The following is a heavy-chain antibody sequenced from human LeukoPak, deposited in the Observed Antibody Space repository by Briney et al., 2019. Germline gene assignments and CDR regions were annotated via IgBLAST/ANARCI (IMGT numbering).Heavy chain of an antibody. Sequence: GGSLRLSCAASGFTFSSYAMSWVRQAPGKGLEWVAFIRYDGSNKYYADSVKGRFTISRDNSKNTLYLQMNSLRAEDTAVYYCAKDGYYYGSGSYYPGNWFDPWGQGTLVTVSS. CDR1: GFTFSSYA. CDR2: IRYDGSNK. CDR3: AKDGYYYGSGSYYPGNWFDP. D-gene: IGHD3-10*01. J-gene: IGHJ5*02. V-gene: IGHV3-30*02.